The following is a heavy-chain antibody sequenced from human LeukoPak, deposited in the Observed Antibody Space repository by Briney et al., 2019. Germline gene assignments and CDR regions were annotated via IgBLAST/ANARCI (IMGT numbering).Heavy chain of an antibody. CDR3: AKSGGPRYYYDSSGYYYSWFDP. V-gene: IGHV3-30*02. J-gene: IGHJ5*02. CDR1: VFTFTSYG. CDR2: IWYDGSNK. D-gene: IGHD3-22*01. Sequence: GGSLRLSCAASVFTFTSYGMHWVRQAPDKGVEWVAFIWYDGSNKYYADSVKGRFTLSRDNSKNTLYLQMNSLRAEDTAVYYCAKSGGPRYYYDSSGYYYSWFDPWGEGALVTVSS.